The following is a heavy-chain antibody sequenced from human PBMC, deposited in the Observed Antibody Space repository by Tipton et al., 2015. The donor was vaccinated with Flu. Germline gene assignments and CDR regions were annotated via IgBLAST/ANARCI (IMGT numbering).Heavy chain of an antibody. V-gene: IGHV4-39*01. CDR1: SGSIRSTNYF. Sequence: TLSLTCTVSSGSIRSTNYFCAWIRQPPGKRLELIGSIYPSGTTYYNPSLKSQVTISVDTSKSQFSLRLRSETAADTAVYYCARLSYYDVDLKNFYFDYWGQGALVTVSS. CDR2: IYPSGTT. CDR3: ARLSYYDVDLKNFYFDY. J-gene: IGHJ4*02. D-gene: IGHD3-10*02.